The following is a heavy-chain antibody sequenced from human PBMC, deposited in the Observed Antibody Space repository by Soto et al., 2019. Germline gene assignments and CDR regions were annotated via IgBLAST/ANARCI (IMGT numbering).Heavy chain of an antibody. CDR1: GFTFNSYG. Sequence: VQLVESGGCAVQPGTSLRLSCAASGFTFNSYGMHWVRQAPGKGLEWVASLWPAGSPGGTEYYADSVKGRFTMSRDKSKNTVSLQMNSLRVDDTAVYYCVRGGGSYYFDYWGQGTLVTVSS. CDR2: LWPAGSPGGTE. V-gene: IGHV3-33*01. D-gene: IGHD3-16*01. CDR3: VRGGGSYYFDY. J-gene: IGHJ4*02.